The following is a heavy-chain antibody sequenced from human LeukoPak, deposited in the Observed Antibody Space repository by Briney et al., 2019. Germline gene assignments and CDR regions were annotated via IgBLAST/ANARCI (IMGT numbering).Heavy chain of an antibody. J-gene: IGHJ2*01. Sequence: PSETLSLTCAASGMSFSGYYWSWIRQSPGKGLEWIGDIHHSGTTNYNPSLKSRVTISVETSKNQFSLNLTSVTAADTALYYYARGRRDGYNFYWYFDLWGRGTLVTVSS. D-gene: IGHD5-24*01. CDR1: GMSFSGYY. CDR3: ARGRRDGYNFYWYFDL. CDR2: IHHSGTT. V-gene: IGHV4-34*01.